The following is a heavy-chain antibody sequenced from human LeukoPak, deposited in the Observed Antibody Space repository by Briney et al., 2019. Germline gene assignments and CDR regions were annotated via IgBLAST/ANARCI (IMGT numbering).Heavy chain of an antibody. Sequence: SGTLSLTCAVSGGSISISNSNWWSWVRQPPGKGLEWIGEIYHSGITNYNPSLKSRVTISVDKSKNQFSLKLSSVTAADTAVYYCARDLHGGNSFTSDWYFDLWGRGTLVTVSS. CDR3: ARDLHGGNSFTSDWYFDL. CDR2: IYHSGIT. V-gene: IGHV4-4*02. J-gene: IGHJ2*01. CDR1: GGSISISNSNW. D-gene: IGHD4-23*01.